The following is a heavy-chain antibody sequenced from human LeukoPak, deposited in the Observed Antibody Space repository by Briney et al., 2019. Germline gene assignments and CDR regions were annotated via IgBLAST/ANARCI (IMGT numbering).Heavy chain of an antibody. D-gene: IGHD3-22*01. V-gene: IGHV3-23*01. CDR1: GFTFSSYA. J-gene: IGHJ5*02. CDR3: ARDGNYYDSSGYLKFDP. CDR2: VSGGNDNT. Sequence: GGSLRLSCAASGFTFSSYAMGWVRQAPGKGLEWVLAVSGGNDNTHYADSVKGRFTIYRDNSKNTLYLQMNSLRAEDTAVYYCARDGNYYDSSGYLKFDPWGQGTLVTVSS.